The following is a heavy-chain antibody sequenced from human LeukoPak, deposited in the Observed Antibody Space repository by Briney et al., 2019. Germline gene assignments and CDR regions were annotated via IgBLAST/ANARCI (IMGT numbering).Heavy chain of an antibody. CDR2: IYSGDNT. V-gene: IGHV3-66*01. D-gene: IGHD3/OR15-3a*01. Sequence: GGSLRVSCAASGFTVSATDMSWVRQAPGKGLEWVSIIYSGDNTYYADSVKGRFTISRDNSKNTLYLQMNSLRAEDTAVYYCARDRTGGWFAPLGQGTLVTVSS. J-gene: IGHJ5*02. CDR1: GFTVSATD. CDR3: ARDRTGGWFAP.